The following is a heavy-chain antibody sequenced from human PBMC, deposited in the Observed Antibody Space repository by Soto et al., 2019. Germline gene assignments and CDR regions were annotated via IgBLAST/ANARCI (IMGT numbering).Heavy chain of an antibody. CDR2: ISAYNGNT. CDR1: GYTFTSYG. D-gene: IGHD2-15*01. CDR3: AWTTRNEDIEAVVAAKLYYSDF. Sequence: QVQLVQSGAEVKKPGASVKVSCKASGYTFTSYGISWVRQAPEQGLEWMGWISAYNGNTNYAQKLQGRVTMTTDTCTSIAETEVRSMRSDDTAVYYCAWTTRNEDIEAVVAAKLYYSDFWGKATMVTVTS. V-gene: IGHV1-18*01. J-gene: IGHJ4*02.